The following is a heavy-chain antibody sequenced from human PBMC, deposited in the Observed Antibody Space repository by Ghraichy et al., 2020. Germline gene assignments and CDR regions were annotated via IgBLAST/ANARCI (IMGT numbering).Heavy chain of an antibody. CDR3: ARELPNTRGWYTIDS. Sequence: GESLNISCEASGFFFSNYALDWVRQAPGKGLEWVSAIAASGREYYAGSVEGRFTISRDNSKSTVFLQMDYLRAGDTVMYYCARELPNTRGWYTIDSWGQGTLVSVFS. CDR1: GFFFSNYA. V-gene: IGHV3-23*01. CDR2: IAASGRE. J-gene: IGHJ5*01. D-gene: IGHD6-19*01.